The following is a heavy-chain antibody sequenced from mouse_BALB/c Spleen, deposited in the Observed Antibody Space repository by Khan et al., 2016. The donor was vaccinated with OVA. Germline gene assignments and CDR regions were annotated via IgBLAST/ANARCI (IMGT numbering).Heavy chain of an antibody. V-gene: IGHV9-2-1*01. CDR3: ARGYYGSSPY. Sequence: QIQLVQSGPELKKPGETVKISCKASGYPFTDYSMHWVKQAPGKGLKWMGWIKTETGEPTYADDFKGRFAFSLETSASTAYLQINNLKNEDTATYFCARGYYGSSPYWGQGTLVTVSA. D-gene: IGHD1-1*01. CDR1: GYPFTDYS. CDR2: IKTETGEP. J-gene: IGHJ3*01.